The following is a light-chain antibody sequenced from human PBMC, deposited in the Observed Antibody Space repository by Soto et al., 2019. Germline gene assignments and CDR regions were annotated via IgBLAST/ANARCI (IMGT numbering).Light chain of an antibody. V-gene: IGKV1-5*01. CDR1: QSITIW. CDR2: DAS. J-gene: IGKJ1*01. CDR3: QQYNSFSWT. Sequence: DIQMTQSPSTLSASLGDGVTITNRASQSITIWLAWYQQKPGKAPKLLIYDASSLEGGVPSRFSGSGSGTEFTLTISGLQPDDFATYYCQQYNSFSWTFGQGTKVDNK.